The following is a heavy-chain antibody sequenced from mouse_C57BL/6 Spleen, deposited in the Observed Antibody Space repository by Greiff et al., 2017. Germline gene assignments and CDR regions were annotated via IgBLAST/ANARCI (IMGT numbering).Heavy chain of an antibody. CDR1: GYAFTSYW. V-gene: IGHV1-55*01. CDR2: IYPGSGST. D-gene: IGHD2-4*01. Sequence: QVQLQQPGAELVKPGASVKMSCKASGYAFTSYWITWVKQRPGQGLEWIGDIYPGSGSTNYNEKFKSKATLTVDTSSSTAYMQLSSLTSEDSAVYYCARTYYDYDDGYYAMDYWGQGTSGTVSS. J-gene: IGHJ4*01. CDR3: ARTYYDYDDGYYAMDY.